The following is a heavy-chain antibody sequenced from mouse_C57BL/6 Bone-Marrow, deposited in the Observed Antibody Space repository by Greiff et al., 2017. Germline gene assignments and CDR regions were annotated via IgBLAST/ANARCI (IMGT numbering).Heavy chain of an antibody. CDR3: ARSDLGFYAMDY. J-gene: IGHJ4*01. CDR1: GYTFTSYW. V-gene: IGHV1-55*01. Sequence: QVQLQQSGAELVKPGASVKMSCKASGYTFTSYWITWVKQRPGQGLEWIGDIYPGSGSTNYNEKFKSKATLTVDTSSSTAYMQLSSLTSEDSAVYYCARSDLGFYAMDYWGQGTSVTVSS. CDR2: IYPGSGST.